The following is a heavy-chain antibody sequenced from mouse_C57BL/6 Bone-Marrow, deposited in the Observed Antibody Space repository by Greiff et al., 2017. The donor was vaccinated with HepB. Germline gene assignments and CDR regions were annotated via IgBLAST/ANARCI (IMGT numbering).Heavy chain of an antibody. D-gene: IGHD2-5*01. Sequence: EVKLVESGGGLVKPGGSLKLSCAASGFTFSSYAMSWVRQTPEKRLEWVATISDGGSYTYYPDNVKGRFTISRDNAKNNLYLQMSHLKSEDTAMCYCARGGPTIVTTWYFDVWGTGTTVTVSS. CDR1: GFTFSSYA. CDR3: ARGGPTIVTTWYFDV. CDR2: ISDGGSYT. J-gene: IGHJ1*03. V-gene: IGHV5-4*03.